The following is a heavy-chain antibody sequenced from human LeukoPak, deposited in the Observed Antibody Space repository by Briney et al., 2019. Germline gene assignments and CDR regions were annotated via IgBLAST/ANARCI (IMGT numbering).Heavy chain of an antibody. CDR3: ARDRNWYFDS. J-gene: IGHJ4*02. Sequence: SETLSLTCTVSGGSVSSSSYYWGWIRQPPGKGLEWIGSIYYSGSTYYNPSLKSRVTISVDTSKNQFSLKLSSVTAADTAVYYCARDRNWYFDSWGQGTLVTVSS. V-gene: IGHV4-39*02. CDR2: IYYSGST. CDR1: GGSVSSSSYY. D-gene: IGHD1-20*01.